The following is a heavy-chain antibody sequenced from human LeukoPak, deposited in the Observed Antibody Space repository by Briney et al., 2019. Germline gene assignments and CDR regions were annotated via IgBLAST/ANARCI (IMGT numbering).Heavy chain of an antibody. J-gene: IGHJ4*02. Sequence: SETLSLTCTVSGGSISSGGYYWSWIRQPAGKGLEWIGRIYTSGSTNYNPSLKSRVTMSVDTSKNQFSLKLSSVTAADTAVYYCAADFWSGYYTLDYWGQGTLVTVSS. CDR2: IYTSGST. CDR3: AADFWSGYYTLDY. CDR1: GGSISSGGYY. D-gene: IGHD3-3*01. V-gene: IGHV4-61*02.